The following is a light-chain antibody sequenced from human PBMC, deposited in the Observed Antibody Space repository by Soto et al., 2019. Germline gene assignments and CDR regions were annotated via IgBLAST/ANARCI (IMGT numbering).Light chain of an antibody. CDR2: ATS. CDR3: QQYYGYPPYT. V-gene: IGKV1-8*01. CDR1: QDIGSY. Sequence: AIRMTQSPSSFSASTGDRVTITCRASQDIGSYLAWYQHKPGTAPKLLISATSTLQSGVPSRFSGSGSGTQLTLTISCLQSEDFATYYCQQYYGYPPYTFGQGTKLEMK. J-gene: IGKJ2*01.